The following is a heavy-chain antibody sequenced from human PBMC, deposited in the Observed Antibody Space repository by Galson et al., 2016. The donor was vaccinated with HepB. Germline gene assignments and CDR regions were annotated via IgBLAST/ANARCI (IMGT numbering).Heavy chain of an antibody. Sequence: SLRLSCAASGFTFRNFWMSWVRQDPGKGLEWVANIKQGGSQTYYVDSVKGRFTISRDDAKNSLYLQMNSLGAEDTAVYYCARLWFGETHFDYWGQGAVVTVSS. V-gene: IGHV3-7*01. CDR1: GFTFRNFW. J-gene: IGHJ4*02. CDR3: ARLWFGETHFDY. CDR2: IKQGGSQT. D-gene: IGHD3-10*01.